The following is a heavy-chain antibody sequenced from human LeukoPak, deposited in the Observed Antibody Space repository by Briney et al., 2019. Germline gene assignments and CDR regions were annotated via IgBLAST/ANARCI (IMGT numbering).Heavy chain of an antibody. CDR1: GGSISSYY. J-gene: IGHJ6*03. Sequence: PSETLSLTCTVSGGSISSYYWSWIRQPPGKGLEWIGYIYYSGSTNYNPSLKSRVTISVDTSKNQFSLKLSSVTAADTAVYYCAGYIVAAPPYYYYYMDVWGKGTTVTVSS. V-gene: IGHV4-59*01. CDR3: AGYIVAAPPYYYYYMDV. CDR2: IYYSGST. D-gene: IGHD6-13*01.